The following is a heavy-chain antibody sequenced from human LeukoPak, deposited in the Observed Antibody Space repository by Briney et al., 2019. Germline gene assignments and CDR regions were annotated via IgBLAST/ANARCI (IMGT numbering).Heavy chain of an antibody. CDR1: GGTFGSYA. D-gene: IGHD1-26*01. J-gene: IGHJ3*02. CDR3: ARERSKVGASPGAFDI. Sequence: SVKVSCKASGGTFGSYAISWVRQAPGQGLEWMGGIIPIFGTANYAQKFQGRVTITTDESTSTAYMELSSLRSEDTAVYYCARERSKVGASPGAFDIWGQGTMVTVSS. V-gene: IGHV1-69*05. CDR2: IIPIFGTA.